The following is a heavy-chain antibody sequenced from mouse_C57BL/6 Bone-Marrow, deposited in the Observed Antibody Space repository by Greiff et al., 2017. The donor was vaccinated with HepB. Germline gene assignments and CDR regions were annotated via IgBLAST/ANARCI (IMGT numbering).Heavy chain of an antibody. D-gene: IGHD1-1*01. J-gene: IGHJ4*01. Sequence: QVQLQQSGAELVRPGASVKLSCKASGYTFTDYYINWVKQRPGQGLEWIARIYPGSGNTYYNEKFKSKATLTVDTSSSTAYMQLSSLTSEDSAVYYCARPPFYYGSRYYAMDYWGQGTSVTVSS. CDR2: IYPGSGNT. CDR1: GYTFTDYY. CDR3: ARPPFYYGSRYYAMDY. V-gene: IGHV1-76*01.